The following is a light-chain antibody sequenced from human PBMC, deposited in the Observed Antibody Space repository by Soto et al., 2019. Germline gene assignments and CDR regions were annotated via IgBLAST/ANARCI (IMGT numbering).Light chain of an antibody. V-gene: IGKV3-15*01. CDR3: QLYGISPQ. CDR1: QSVCSS. J-gene: IGKJ5*01. CDR2: GIS. Sequence: EIVVTQSPATLSVSPGERATLSCRASQSVCSSLAWYQQKPCQAPRLLIYGISTRATGLPGRFSGSGSGTDFTLTISRLEPEDFAVYYCQLYGISPQFGQGTRLEIK.